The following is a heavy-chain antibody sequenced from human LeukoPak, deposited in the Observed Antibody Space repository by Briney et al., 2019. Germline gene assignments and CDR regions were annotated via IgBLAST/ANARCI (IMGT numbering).Heavy chain of an antibody. CDR1: GGSISSGDYY. CDR2: IYYSGST. D-gene: IGHD5-18*01. J-gene: IGHJ4*02. Sequence: SETLSLTCTVSGGSISSGDYYWSWIRQPPGKGLEWIGYIYYSGSTNYNPSLKSRVTISVDTSKNQFSLKLSSVTAADTAVYYCASSGYSYGSPFDYWGQGTLVTVSS. V-gene: IGHV4-61*08. CDR3: ASSGYSYGSPFDY.